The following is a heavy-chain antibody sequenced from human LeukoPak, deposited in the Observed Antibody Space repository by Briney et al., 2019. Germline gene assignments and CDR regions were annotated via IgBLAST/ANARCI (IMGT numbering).Heavy chain of an antibody. V-gene: IGHV3-43*02. CDR3: AKGAQWLLHY. J-gene: IGHJ4*02. D-gene: IGHD6-19*01. Sequence: GGSLRLSCAASGFTFDAYAMHWVRQAPGKGLEWVSLISGDGNRTYYRDSVKGRFTISRDNSKNSLYLQLNSLRTEDTALYYCAKGAQWLLHYWGQGTLVTVSS. CDR2: ISGDGNRT. CDR1: GFTFDAYA.